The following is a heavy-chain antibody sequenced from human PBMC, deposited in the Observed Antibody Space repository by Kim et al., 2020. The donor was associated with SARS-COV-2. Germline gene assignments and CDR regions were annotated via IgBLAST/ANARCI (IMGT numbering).Heavy chain of an antibody. CDR3: AGDRRGTGTGVGPYCGGDCYPDLTWFDP. J-gene: IGHJ5*02. V-gene: IGHV4-31*03. D-gene: IGHD2-21*02. CDR2: IYYSGST. Sequence: SETLSLTCTVSGGSISSGGYYWSWIRQHPGKGLEWIGYIYYSGSTYYNPSRKSRVTISVDTTKNQFSLKRSSVTAADTAVYYCAGDRRGTGTGVGPYCGGDCYPDLTWFDPWGQGTLVTVSS. CDR1: GGSISSGGYY.